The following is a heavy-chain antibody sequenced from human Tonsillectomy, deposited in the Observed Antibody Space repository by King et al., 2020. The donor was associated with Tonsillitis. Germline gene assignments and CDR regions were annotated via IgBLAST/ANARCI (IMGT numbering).Heavy chain of an antibody. V-gene: IGHV4-30-4*01. CDR3: ARWGDYYDSSAYDY. CDR1: GGSISSGDKY. D-gene: IGHD3-22*01. CDR2: IYYSGST. Sequence: QLQESGPGLVKPSQTLSLTCTVSGGSISSGDKYWSWIRQPPGKGLEWIGYIYYSGSTSYNPSLKSRVTISVDRSENQFSPKLTSVTAADTAVYYCARWGDYYDSSAYDYWGQGTLVIVSS. J-gene: IGHJ4*02.